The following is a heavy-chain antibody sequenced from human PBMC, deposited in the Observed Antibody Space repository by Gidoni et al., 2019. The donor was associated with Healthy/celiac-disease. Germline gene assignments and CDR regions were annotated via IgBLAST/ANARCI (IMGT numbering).Heavy chain of an antibody. V-gene: IGHV3-74*01. D-gene: IGHD6-6*01. CDR2: INSDGSST. CDR3: ARGEEQLVLSYDMDV. J-gene: IGHJ6*02. Sequence: EVQLVESGGGLVQPGGSLRLSCAASGFTFSSYWMHWVRQAPGKGLVWVSRINSDGSSTGYADSVKGRFTISRDNAKNTLYLQMNSLRAEDTAVYYCARGEEQLVLSYDMDVWGQGTTVTVSS. CDR1: GFTFSSYW.